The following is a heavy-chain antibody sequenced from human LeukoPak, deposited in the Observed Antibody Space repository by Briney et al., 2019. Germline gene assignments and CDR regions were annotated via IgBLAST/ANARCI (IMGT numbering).Heavy chain of an antibody. CDR3: ARDQPYRYYDSISYWYFDL. V-gene: IGHV4-59*01. CDR2: IYYSGST. D-gene: IGHD3-22*01. J-gene: IGHJ2*01. Sequence: SETLSLTCTVSGGSISSYYWSWIRQPLGKGLEWIGYIYYSGSTNYNPSLKSRVTISVDTSKNQFSLKLSSVTAADTAVYYCARDQPYRYYDSISYWYFDLWGRGTLVTVSS. CDR1: GGSISSYY.